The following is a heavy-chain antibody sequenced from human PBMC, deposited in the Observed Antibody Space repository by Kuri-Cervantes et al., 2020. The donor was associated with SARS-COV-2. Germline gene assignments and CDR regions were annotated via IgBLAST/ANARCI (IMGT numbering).Heavy chain of an antibody. D-gene: IGHD2-15*01. J-gene: IGHJ4*02. Sequence: ASAKVSCKASGYTFTGYYMHWVRQAPGQGLEWMGWINPNSGGTNYAQKFQGRVTITRDMSTSTAYMELSSLRSEDTAVYYCAADASDCSGGSCYHDGAYWGQGTLVTVSS. CDR1: GYTFTGYY. CDR3: AADASDCSGGSCYHDGAY. V-gene: IGHV1-2*02. CDR2: INPNSGGT.